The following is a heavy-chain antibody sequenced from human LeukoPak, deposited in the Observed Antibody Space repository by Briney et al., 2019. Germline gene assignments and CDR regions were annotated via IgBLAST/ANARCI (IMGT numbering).Heavy chain of an antibody. CDR2: IYHSGST. D-gene: IGHD2-15*01. J-gene: IGHJ5*02. V-gene: IGHV4-4*02. CDR1: GGSISSSNW. CDR3: ARGPIGYCSGGSCSWLYNRFDP. Sequence: PSETLSLTCAVSGGSISSSNWWSWVRQPPGKGLEWIGEIYHSGSTNYNPSLKSRVTISVDKSKNQFSLKLSSVTAADTAVYYCARGPIGYCSGGSCSWLYNRFDPWGQGTLVTVSS.